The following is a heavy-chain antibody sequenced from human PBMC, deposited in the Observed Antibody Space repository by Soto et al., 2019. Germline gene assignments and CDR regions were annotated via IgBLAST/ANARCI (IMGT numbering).Heavy chain of an antibody. CDR3: ATLNSFGSDY. CDR2: IYSDGSGP. Sequence: GGSLRLSCAASGFTFTRYSMHWVRQAPGKGLVWVSRIYSDGSGPMYADSVKGRFTISRDNAKSTLYLQMNSLRAEDTAVYYCATLNSFGSDYWGRGTLVTVSS. CDR1: GFTFTRYS. D-gene: IGHD5-18*01. V-gene: IGHV3-74*03. J-gene: IGHJ4*02.